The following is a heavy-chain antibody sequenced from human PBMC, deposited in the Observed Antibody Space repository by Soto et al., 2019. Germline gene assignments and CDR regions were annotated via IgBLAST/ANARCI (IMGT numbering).Heavy chain of an antibody. CDR2: IYYGGST. CDR1: VVSIGSGDYY. V-gene: IGHV4-31*02. D-gene: IGHD1-1*01. J-gene: IGHJ3*02. Sequence: SETLSLTCTFSVVSIGSGDYYCSWIRQLPGKGLEWIGYIYYGGSTQYNPSLKSRLMQSIDASNSQLSLKLNSVTAADTAVYYCVVGTTHGDAFDIWGQGTMVNVSS. CDR3: VVGTTHGDAFDI.